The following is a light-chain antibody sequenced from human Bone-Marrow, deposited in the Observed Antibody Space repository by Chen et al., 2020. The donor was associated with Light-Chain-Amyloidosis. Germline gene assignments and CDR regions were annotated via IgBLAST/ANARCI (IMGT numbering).Light chain of an antibody. V-gene: IGLV3-21*03. CDR1: NIGSKS. CDR3: QVWDSSSDHVV. Sequence: SYVLNQRPSVSVATGKTARINCGGNNIGSKSVHWYQQKPGQAPILVVYDDRDRPSGIPGRFSGSNFGNTATLTVSRVAAGDETDYYCQVWDSSSDHVVFGGGTKLTVL. J-gene: IGLJ2*01. CDR2: DDR.